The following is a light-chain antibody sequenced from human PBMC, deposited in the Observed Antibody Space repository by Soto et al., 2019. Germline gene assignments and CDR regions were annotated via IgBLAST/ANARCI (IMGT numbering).Light chain of an antibody. J-gene: IGKJ2*01. CDR3: QQYDYWPRT. V-gene: IGKV3-15*01. CDR2: GAS. Sequence: EVVMTQSPGTLSVSPGERATLSCRASQSVRSNLAWFQQKPGQAPRLVIHGASTRATAFPARFSGSGSGTDFTLTISSLQPEDFAVYYCQQYDYWPRTFGQGTKLEIK. CDR1: QSVRSN.